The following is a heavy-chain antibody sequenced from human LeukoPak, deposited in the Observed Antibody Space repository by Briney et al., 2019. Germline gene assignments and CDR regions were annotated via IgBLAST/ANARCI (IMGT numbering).Heavy chain of an antibody. CDR3: GRDLPPWELLTEFDY. V-gene: IGHV3-21*01. Sequence: KAGGSLRLSCAASGFTFSSYSMNWVRQAPGKGLEWVSSISSSSSYIYYADSVKGRFTISRDNAKSSLYLQMNSLRAEDTAVYYCGRDLPPWELLTEFDYWGQGTLVAVSS. D-gene: IGHD1-26*01. CDR1: GFTFSSYS. CDR2: ISSSSSYI. J-gene: IGHJ4*02.